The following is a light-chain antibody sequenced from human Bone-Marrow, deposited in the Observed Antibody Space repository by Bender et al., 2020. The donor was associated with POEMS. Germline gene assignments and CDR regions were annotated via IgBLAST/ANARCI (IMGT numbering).Light chain of an antibody. CDR1: DLGDKY. CDR2: QDT. V-gene: IGLV3-1*01. Sequence: SYEVTQAPSVSVSPGQTASITCSGDDLGDKYVAWYQQKPGQSPVLVIYQDTKRPSGIPERFSGSNSGNTATLTISGTQAMDGADYYCQAWDTYSVIFGGGTKLTVL. J-gene: IGLJ2*01. CDR3: QAWDTYSVI.